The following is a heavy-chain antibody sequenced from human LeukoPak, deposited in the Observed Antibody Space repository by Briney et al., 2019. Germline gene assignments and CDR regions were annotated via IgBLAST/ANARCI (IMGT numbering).Heavy chain of an antibody. CDR3: ARLWAWSGFGGKHLDY. CDR2: IYYSGST. V-gene: IGHV4-59*08. CDR1: GGSISSYY. D-gene: IGHD3-10*01. Sequence: SETLSLTCTVSGGSISSYYWSWIRQPPGKGLEGIGYIYYSGSTNYNPSLKSRVTISVDTSKNQFSLKLSSVTAADTAVYYCARLWAWSGFGGKHLDYWGQGTLVTVSS. J-gene: IGHJ4*02.